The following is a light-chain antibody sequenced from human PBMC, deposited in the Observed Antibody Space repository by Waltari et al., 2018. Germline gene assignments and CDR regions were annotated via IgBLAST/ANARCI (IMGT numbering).Light chain of an antibody. CDR3: QVWDANTDPGV. Sequence: SYVLTQPPSVSVAPGKTASITCGGNNIESKSVHWYQPKPGQAPILGISYDSDRPSGSLERFSGANSGNTATLTISRVEAGDEADYYCQVWDANTDPGVFGTGTEVTVL. V-gene: IGLV3-21*04. CDR1: NIESKS. CDR2: YDS. J-gene: IGLJ1*01.